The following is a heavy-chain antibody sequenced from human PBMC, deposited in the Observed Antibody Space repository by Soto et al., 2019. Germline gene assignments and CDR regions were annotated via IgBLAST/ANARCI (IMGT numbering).Heavy chain of an antibody. Sequence: ASVKVSCKASGYTFTGYYMHWVRQAPGQGLEWMGWINPNSGGTNYAQKFQGWVTVTRDTSISTAYMELSRLRSDDTAVYYCARDKTTVGFDYWGQGTLVTVSS. J-gene: IGHJ4*02. CDR3: ARDKTTVGFDY. V-gene: IGHV1-2*04. CDR2: INPNSGGT. D-gene: IGHD4-4*01. CDR1: GYTFTGYY.